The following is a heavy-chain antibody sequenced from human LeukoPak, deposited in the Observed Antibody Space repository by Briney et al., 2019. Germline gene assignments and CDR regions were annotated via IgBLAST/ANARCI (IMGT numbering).Heavy chain of an antibody. V-gene: IGHV1-8*01. CDR1: GYTFTSSD. CDR2: INPNSGRT. J-gene: IGHJ4*02. CDR3: ARGRSGIAAAGTYDY. D-gene: IGHD6-13*01. Sequence: GASVKVSCKASGYTFTSSDINWVRQAAGQGLEWMGWINPNSGRTGYAQKFQGRVTMTANTSISTAYMELNSLRFDDTAVYYCARGRSGIAAAGTYDYWGQGTLITVSS.